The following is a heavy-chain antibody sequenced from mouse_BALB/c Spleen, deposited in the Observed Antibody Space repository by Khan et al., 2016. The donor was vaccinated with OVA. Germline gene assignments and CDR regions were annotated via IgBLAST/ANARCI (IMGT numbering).Heavy chain of an antibody. V-gene: IGHV5-6-3*01. D-gene: IGHD2-12*01. CDR1: RCTIRSYG. J-gene: IGHJ2*01. Sequence: EVELVESGGGIVQPGGSLKRSCAASRCTIRSYGMSSVRQTQDKRLELVATIDSHGGSTDYPDSVKRRFTTSGDNAKNALYLQMRSLKSDDTAMYYGARSTIWGQGTTLTVSS. CDR2: IDSHGGST. CDR3: ARSTI.